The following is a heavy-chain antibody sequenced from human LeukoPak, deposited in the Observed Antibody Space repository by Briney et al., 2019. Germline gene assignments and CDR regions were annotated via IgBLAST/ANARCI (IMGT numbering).Heavy chain of an antibody. CDR1: GFTFSTYA. D-gene: IGHD1-20*01. Sequence: GGSLRLSGAASGFTFSTYALSRVRQAPGKGLEWVSAISGSGGSTYYADSVKGRFTISRDNSKNTLYLQMSSLRAEDTAVYYCAKPKDNSLYCFDYWGQGTLVTVSS. J-gene: IGHJ4*02. V-gene: IGHV3-23*01. CDR3: AKPKDNSLYCFDY. CDR2: ISGSGGST.